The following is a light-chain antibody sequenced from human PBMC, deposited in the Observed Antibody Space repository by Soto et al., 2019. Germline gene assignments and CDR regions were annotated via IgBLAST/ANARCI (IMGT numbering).Light chain of an antibody. V-gene: IGKV1-39*01. Sequence: DIQMTQSPSSLSASVGDRITIACRASQTIATYVNWYHQTAGKAPKLLIYAASRVQSGVPSRISGSGSGTEFTLTVSSLQPEDFATYYCQQSYRTPLTRGGGTKVEIK. J-gene: IGKJ4*02. CDR3: QQSYRTPLT. CDR1: QTIATY. CDR2: AAS.